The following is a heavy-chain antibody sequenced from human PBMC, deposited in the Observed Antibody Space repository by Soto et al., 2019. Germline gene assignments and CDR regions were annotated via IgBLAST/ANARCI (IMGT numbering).Heavy chain of an antibody. D-gene: IGHD2-2*01. CDR2: IYYSGST. CDR1: GGSISSSSYY. Sequence: PSETLSLTCTVSGGSISSSSYYWGWIRQPPGKGLEWIGSIYYSGSTYYNPSLKSRVTISVDTSKNQFSLKLSSVTAADTAVYYCARHDGIVVVPAATLRRYGMDVWGQGTTVTVSS. V-gene: IGHV4-39*01. J-gene: IGHJ6*02. CDR3: ARHDGIVVVPAATLRRYGMDV.